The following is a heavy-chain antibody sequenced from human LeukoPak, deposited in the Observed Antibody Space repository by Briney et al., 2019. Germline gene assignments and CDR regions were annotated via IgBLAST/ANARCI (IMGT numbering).Heavy chain of an antibody. V-gene: IGHV3-23*01. CDR1: GFTFSSYS. Sequence: PGGSLRLSCAASGFTFSSYSMNWVRQGPGKGLERVSDISGGGGSTYYADSVKGRFTISRDNSKNTLYLQMYSLRAEDTAVYHCAIYGGSGTNAFDMWGQGTMVTVSS. CDR3: AIYGGSGTNAFDM. J-gene: IGHJ3*02. D-gene: IGHD5-12*01. CDR2: ISGGGGST.